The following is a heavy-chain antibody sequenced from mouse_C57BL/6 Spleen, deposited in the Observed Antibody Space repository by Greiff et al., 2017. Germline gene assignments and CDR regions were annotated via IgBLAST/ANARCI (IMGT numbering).Heavy chain of an antibody. D-gene: IGHD2-4*01. J-gene: IGHJ2*01. CDR2: IHPNSGST. CDR1: GYTFTSYW. Sequence: QVQLQQPGAELVKPGASVKLSCKASGYTFTSYWMHWVKQGPGQGLEWIGMIHPNSGSTNYNEKFKSKATLTVDKSSSTAYMQLSSLTSEDSAVYYCARPGYYDYDDYWGQGTTLTVSS. V-gene: IGHV1-64*01. CDR3: ARPGYYDYDDY.